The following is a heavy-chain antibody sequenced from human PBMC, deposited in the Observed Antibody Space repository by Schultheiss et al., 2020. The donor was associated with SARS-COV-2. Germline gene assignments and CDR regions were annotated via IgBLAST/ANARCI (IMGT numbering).Heavy chain of an antibody. CDR1: GYTFTGYY. CDR2: ISAYNGDT. V-gene: IGHV1-18*04. J-gene: IGHJ6*02. CDR3: ASNVASKTLYYYDSSGYYGVAYYYGMDV. D-gene: IGHD3-22*01. Sequence: ASVKVSCKASGYTFTGYYMHWVRQAPGQGLEWMGWISAYNGDTNYAQKVQGRVTLTTDTSTSTAYMELRSLRSDDTAVYYCASNVASKTLYYYDSSGYYGVAYYYGMDVWGQGTTVTVSS.